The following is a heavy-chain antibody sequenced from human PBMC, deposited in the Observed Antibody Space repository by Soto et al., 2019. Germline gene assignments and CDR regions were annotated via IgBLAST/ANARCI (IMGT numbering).Heavy chain of an antibody. J-gene: IGHJ6*02. V-gene: IGHV3-23*01. CDR3: EKALTMYYYDSTGYSDYYYDMDV. D-gene: IGHD3-22*01. CDR2: ISARGEKT. Sequence: PGGSLRLSCAASGFTLNSYAMNWVRQAPGKGLEWVSGISARGEKTYYADSVKGRFTISRDNSKNTVYLQMNSLRAKDTAVFYCEKALTMYYYDSTGYSDYYYDMDVWGQGTTVTVS. CDR1: GFTLNSYA.